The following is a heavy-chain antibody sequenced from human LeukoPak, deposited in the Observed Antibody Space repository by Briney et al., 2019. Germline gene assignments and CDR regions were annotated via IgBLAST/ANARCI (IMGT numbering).Heavy chain of an antibody. V-gene: IGHV3-33*06. CDR2: IWYDGSNK. J-gene: IGHJ5*02. CDR3: AKGGYCSSTSCYVGWFDP. CDR1: GFTFSNYG. Sequence: PGGSLRLSCAASGFTFSNYGMHWVRQAPGKGLEWVAAIWYDGSNKYYGDSVKGRFTISRDNSKNTLFLQMNSLRAEDTAVYYCAKGGYCSSTSCYVGWFDPWGQGTLVTVSS. D-gene: IGHD2-2*01.